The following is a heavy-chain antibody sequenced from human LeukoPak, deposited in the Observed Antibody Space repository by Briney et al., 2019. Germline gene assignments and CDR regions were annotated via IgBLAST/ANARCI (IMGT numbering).Heavy chain of an antibody. CDR1: GGSFSGYY. D-gene: IGHD3-22*01. V-gene: IGHV4-34*01. CDR3: ARGAGYYYDSSGYYY. CDR2: INHSGGT. Sequence: SETLSPTCAVYGGSFSGYYWSWIRQPPGKGLEWIGEINHSGGTNYNPSLKSRVTISVDTSKNQFSLKLSSVTAADTAVYYCARGAGYYYDSSGYYYWGQGTLVTVSS. J-gene: IGHJ4*02.